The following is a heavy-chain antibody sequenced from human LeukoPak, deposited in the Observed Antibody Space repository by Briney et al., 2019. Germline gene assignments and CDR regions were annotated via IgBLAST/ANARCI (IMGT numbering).Heavy chain of an antibody. Sequence: PGGSLRLSCAASGFTFGSYGMHWVRQAPGKGLEWVAVIWYDGSNKYYADSVKGRFTISRDNSKNTLYLQMNSLRAEDTAVYYCAQDCSGGSCPFYWGQGTLVTVSS. D-gene: IGHD2-15*01. CDR2: IWYDGSNK. J-gene: IGHJ4*02. CDR1: GFTFGSYG. CDR3: AQDCSGGSCPFY. V-gene: IGHV3-33*06.